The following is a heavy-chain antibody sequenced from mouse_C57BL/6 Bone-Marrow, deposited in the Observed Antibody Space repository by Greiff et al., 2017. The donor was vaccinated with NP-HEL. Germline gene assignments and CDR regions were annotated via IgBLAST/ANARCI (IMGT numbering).Heavy chain of an antibody. V-gene: IGHV5-6*01. J-gene: IGHJ2*01. CDR1: GFTFSSYG. CDR2: ISSGGSYT. Sequence: EVQLVESGGDLVKPGGSLTLSCAASGFTFSSYGMSWVRQTPDKRLEWVATISSGGSYTYYPDSVKGRFTITRANAKNTLYLQMSSLTSEDTAMSYCARVIYGSSYVGYYFDYWGQGTTLTVSS. D-gene: IGHD1-1*01. CDR3: ARVIYGSSYVGYYFDY.